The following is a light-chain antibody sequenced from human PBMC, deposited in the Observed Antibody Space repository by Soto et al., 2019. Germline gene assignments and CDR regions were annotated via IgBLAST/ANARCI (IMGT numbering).Light chain of an antibody. CDR1: QSVSSSY. CDR2: GAS. Sequence: ELLLTQSPGTLSLSPGESATLSCRASQSVSSSYLAWYQQKPGQAPRLLIYGASSRATGIQARFSGSGSGTEFTLTIRRLEPEDFAVYYCKQYGSSLTCGGGTKVDIK. V-gene: IGKV3-20*01. CDR3: KQYGSSLT. J-gene: IGKJ4*01.